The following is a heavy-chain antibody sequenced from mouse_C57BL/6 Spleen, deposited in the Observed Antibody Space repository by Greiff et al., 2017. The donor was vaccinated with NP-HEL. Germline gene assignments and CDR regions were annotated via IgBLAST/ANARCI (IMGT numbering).Heavy chain of an antibody. CDR1: GYAFSSYW. CDR2: IYPGDGDT. J-gene: IGHJ2*01. V-gene: IGHV1-80*01. Sequence: VQLQQSGAELVKPGASVKISCKASGYAFSSYWMNWVKQRPGKGLEWIGQIYPGDGDTNYNGKFKGKATLTADKSSSTAYMQLSSLTSEDSAVYFCARGDYGYDGDFDYWGQGTTLTVSS. CDR3: ARGDYGYDGDFDY. D-gene: IGHD2-2*01.